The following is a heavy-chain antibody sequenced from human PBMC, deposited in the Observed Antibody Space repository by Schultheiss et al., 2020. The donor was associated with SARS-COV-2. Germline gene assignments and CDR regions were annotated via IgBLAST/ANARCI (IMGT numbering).Heavy chain of an antibody. D-gene: IGHD1-1*01. Sequence: SETLSLTCAVYGGSFSGYYWSWIRQPPGKGLEWIGEINHSGSTNYNPSLKSRVTISVDTSKNQFSLKLSSVTAADTAVYYCARGTGGWMTGYYYYYYMDVWGQGTLVTVSS. CDR3: ARGTGGWMTGYYYYYYMDV. CDR2: INHSGST. V-gene: IGHV4-34*01. CDR1: GGSFSGYY. J-gene: IGHJ6*03.